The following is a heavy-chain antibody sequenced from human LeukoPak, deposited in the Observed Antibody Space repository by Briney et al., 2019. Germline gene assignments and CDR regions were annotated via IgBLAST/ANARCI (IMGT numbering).Heavy chain of an antibody. CDR1: GGSISSYY. CDR2: IYTSGST. V-gene: IGHV4-4*07. J-gene: IGHJ4*02. CDR3: ASEVAGAGDYYFDY. Sequence: SETLSLTCTVSGGSISSYYWSWIRQPAGKGLEWIGHIYTSGSTNYNPSLKSRVTMSVDTSKNQFSLKLSSVTAADTAIYYCASEVAGAGDYYFDYWGQGTLVTVSS. D-gene: IGHD6-19*01.